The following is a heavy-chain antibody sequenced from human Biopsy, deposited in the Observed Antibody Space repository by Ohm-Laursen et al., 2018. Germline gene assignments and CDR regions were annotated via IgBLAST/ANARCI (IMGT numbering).Heavy chain of an antibody. CDR3: ARGSNDYGGLYFPR. J-gene: IGHJ4*02. CDR2: ISYTGYT. D-gene: IGHD4-23*01. Sequence: GTLSLTCIVSGGSFTGHYWSWIRQPPGKGLEWIGHISYTGYTSYNASLKSRVTISVDTSRNHFSLRLSSLTAADTAVYYCARGSNDYGGLYFPRWGQGTLLTVSS. V-gene: IGHV4-59*11. CDR1: GGSFTGHY.